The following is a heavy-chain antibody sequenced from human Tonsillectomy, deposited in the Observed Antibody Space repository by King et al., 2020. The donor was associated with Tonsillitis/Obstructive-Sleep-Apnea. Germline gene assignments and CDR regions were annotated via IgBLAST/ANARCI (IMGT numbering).Heavy chain of an antibody. CDR1: GYSFTSYW. J-gene: IGHJ4*02. CDR2: IYPGDSDT. CDR3: ARGYYYDSSGYYFFDY. V-gene: IGHV5-51*01. Sequence: QLVQSGAEVKKPGESLKISCKGSGYSFTSYWIGWVRQMPGKGLEWMGIIYPGDSDTRYSPSFQDQVTISADKSISTAYLQWSSLKASDTAMYYCARGYYYDSSGYYFFDYWGQGTLVTVSS. D-gene: IGHD3-22*01.